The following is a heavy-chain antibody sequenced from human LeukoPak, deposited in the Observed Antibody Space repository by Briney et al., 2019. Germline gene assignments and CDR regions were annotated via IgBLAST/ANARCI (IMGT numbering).Heavy chain of an antibody. V-gene: IGHV3-11*04. CDR2: ITGITVTM. J-gene: IGHJ4*02. D-gene: IGHD3-22*01. CDR3: ATHHDSSPYFYPN. CDR1: GFTFSDFS. Sequence: PGGSLRLSCAASGFTFSDFSMSWIRQAPGKGLEWISYITGITVTMNYADSVKGRFTISRDNAKKSLYLQMNSLRAEDTAIYYCATHHDSSPYFYPNWGQGTLVTVPS.